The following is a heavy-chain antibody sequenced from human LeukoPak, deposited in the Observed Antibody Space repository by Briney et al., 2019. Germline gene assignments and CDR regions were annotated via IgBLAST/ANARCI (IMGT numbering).Heavy chain of an antibody. Sequence: PSETLSLTCTVSGGSISSSSYYWGWIRQPPGKGLEWIGSIYHSGSTYYNPSLKSRVTISVDTSKNQLSLRLSSVTAADTAVYYCARPNPLGTLDSWGQGTLVTVSS. V-gene: IGHV4-39*07. CDR3: ARPNPLGTLDS. CDR2: IYHSGST. CDR1: GGSISSSSYY. D-gene: IGHD7-27*01. J-gene: IGHJ4*02.